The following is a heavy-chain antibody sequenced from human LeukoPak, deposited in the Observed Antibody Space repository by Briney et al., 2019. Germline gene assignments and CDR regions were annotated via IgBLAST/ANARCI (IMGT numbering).Heavy chain of an antibody. CDR1: GYSISSGYY. V-gene: IGHV4-38-2*02. Sequence: NPSETLSLTCTVSGYSISSGYYWGWIRQPPGKGLEWIGSIYRSGSTYYNPSLKSRVTISVDTSKNHFSLKLSSVTAADTAVFYCARDGSSGGIGLDVWGKGTTVTVSS. D-gene: IGHD4-23*01. CDR3: ARDGSSGGIGLDV. CDR2: IYRSGST. J-gene: IGHJ6*04.